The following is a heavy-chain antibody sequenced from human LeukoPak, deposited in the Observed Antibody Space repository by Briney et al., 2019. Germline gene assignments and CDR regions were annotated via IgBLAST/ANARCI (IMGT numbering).Heavy chain of an antibody. V-gene: IGHV3-48*03. CDR3: ARDRRRDGYKDPFDY. J-gene: IGHJ4*02. CDR2: ISSSGSTI. CDR1: GFTFSSYE. Sequence: GGSLRLSCAASGFTFSSYEMNWVRQAPGKGLEWVSCISSSGSTIYSADSVKGRFTISRDNAKNSLYLQMNSLRAEDTAVYYCARDRRRDGYKDPFDYWGQGTLVTVSS. D-gene: IGHD5-24*01.